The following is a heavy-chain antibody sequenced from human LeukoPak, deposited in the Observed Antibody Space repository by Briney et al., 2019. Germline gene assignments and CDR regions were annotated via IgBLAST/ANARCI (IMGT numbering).Heavy chain of an antibody. D-gene: IGHD1-26*01. CDR2: IKQDGSEK. V-gene: IGHV3-7*01. J-gene: IGHJ4*02. CDR1: GFTFSSYW. CDR3: ARDMFSGSPY. Sequence: GGSLRLSCAASGFTFSSYWMSWIRQAPGKGLEWVANIKQDGSEKNYVDSVKGRFTISRDNANNSLYLQMNSLRAVDTAVYYCARDMFSGSPYWGQGTLVTVSS.